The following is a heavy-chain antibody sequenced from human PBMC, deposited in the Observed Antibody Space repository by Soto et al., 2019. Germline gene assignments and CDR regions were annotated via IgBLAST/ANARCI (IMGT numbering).Heavy chain of an antibody. Sequence: EVQLVESGGGLRQPGGSLRLSCAASGLTVSANYMNWVRQAPGKGLEWVALLYSGGTAYYADSVRGRVTISRDNSKNTLYLQMNSLRVEDTAVYFCARARSSTMIVVTNHWYFDLWGRGTLVTVSS. CDR3: ARARSSTMIVVTNHWYFDL. CDR2: LYSGGTA. V-gene: IGHV3-53*01. D-gene: IGHD3-22*01. J-gene: IGHJ2*01. CDR1: GLTVSANY.